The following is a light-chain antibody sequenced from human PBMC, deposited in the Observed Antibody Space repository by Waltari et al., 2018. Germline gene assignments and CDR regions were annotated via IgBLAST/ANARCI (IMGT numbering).Light chain of an antibody. CDR2: SND. CDR1: KSNIGANP. CDR3: STWDDSLSAVL. V-gene: IGLV1-44*01. J-gene: IGLJ2*01. Sequence: QSALTQPPSASGTPGQRVTISCSGGKSNIGANPVEWCQLLPGTAPKLLIHSNDHRPSGVPDRFSGSKSGTSASLAIGGLRSDDEATYHCSTWDDSLSAVLFGGGTKVTVL.